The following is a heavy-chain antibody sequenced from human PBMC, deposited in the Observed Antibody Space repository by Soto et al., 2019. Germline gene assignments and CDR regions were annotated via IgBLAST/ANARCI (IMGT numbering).Heavy chain of an antibody. V-gene: IGHV4-34*01. D-gene: IGHD2-21*01. J-gene: IGHJ3*02. CDR2: INHSGST. CDR3: ARGAHSRFDAFDI. CDR1: GGSFSGYY. Sequence: SETLSLTCAVYGGSFSGYYWSWIRQPPGKGLEWIGEINHSGSTNYNPSLKSRVTISVDTSKNQFSLKLSSATAADTAVYYCARGAHSRFDAFDIWGQGTMVTVSS.